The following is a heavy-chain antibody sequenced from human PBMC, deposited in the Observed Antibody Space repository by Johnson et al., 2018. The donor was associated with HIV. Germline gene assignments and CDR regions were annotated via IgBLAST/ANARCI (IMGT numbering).Heavy chain of an antibody. CDR1: VFRFSNYW. CDR3: ARDNWNDADGAFDI. CDR2: IKQDGSEK. Sequence: EVQLVESGGGLVQPGGSLRLSCAASVFRFSNYWMSWVRQAPGKGLEWVANIKQDGSEKYYVDSVKGRFTISRDNAKNSLYLQMNSLRAEDTAVYYCARDNWNDADGAFDIWGQGTMVTVSS. J-gene: IGHJ3*02. V-gene: IGHV3-7*01. D-gene: IGHD1-20*01.